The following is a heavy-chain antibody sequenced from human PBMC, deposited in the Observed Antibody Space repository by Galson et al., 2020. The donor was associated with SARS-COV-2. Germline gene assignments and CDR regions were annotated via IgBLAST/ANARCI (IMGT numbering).Heavy chain of an antibody. V-gene: IGHV3-48*04. CDR3: ARARGNSDLFDS. CDR1: GFTFSTYR. J-gene: IGHJ4*02. CDR2: ISSSSSTI. D-gene: IGHD1-1*01. Sequence: GGSLRLSCAASGFTFSTYRMHWVRQAPGKGLEWISYISSSSSTIYYADSVKGRFTISRDNAKNSLDLQMNSLRVEDTALYYCARARGNSDLFDSWGQGTLVTVSS.